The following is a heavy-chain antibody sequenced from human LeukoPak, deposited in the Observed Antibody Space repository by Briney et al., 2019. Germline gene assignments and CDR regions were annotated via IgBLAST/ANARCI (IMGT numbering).Heavy chain of an antibody. CDR1: GYTFSNYD. CDR3: ARVQVYSDAFDI. V-gene: IGHV1-2*02. Sequence: ASVKVPWKASGYTFSNYDMNWVRQATGQGLEWRGWINPNSGGTNYAQKFQGRVTMTRDTSISTAYMELSRLRSDDTAVYYCARVQVYSDAFDIWGQGTMVTVSS. J-gene: IGHJ3*02. CDR2: INPNSGGT. D-gene: IGHD2-21*01.